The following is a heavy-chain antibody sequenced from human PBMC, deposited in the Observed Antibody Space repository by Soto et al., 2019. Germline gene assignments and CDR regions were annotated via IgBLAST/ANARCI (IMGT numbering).Heavy chain of an antibody. J-gene: IGHJ4*02. CDR3: AKWYYYDSRPRKYFDY. D-gene: IGHD3-22*01. V-gene: IGHV3-23*01. Sequence: GGSLRLSCAASGFTFSSYAMTWVRQAPGKGLEWVSVISGSGGSTYFADSVKGRFTISRDNSKNTLYLQMSSLRAEDTALYYCAKWYYYDSRPRKYFDYWGQGTLVTVS. CDR2: ISGSGGST. CDR1: GFTFSSYA.